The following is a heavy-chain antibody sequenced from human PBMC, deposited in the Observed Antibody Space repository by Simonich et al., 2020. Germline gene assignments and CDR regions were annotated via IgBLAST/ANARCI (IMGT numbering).Heavy chain of an antibody. D-gene: IGHD1-1*01. CDR3: ARQLNDFDI. CDR2: IYPDDADT. V-gene: IGHV5-51*01. J-gene: IGHJ3*02. CDR1: GYRFTSYW. Sequence: EVQLGQSGAEVKKPGVSLMISCKGSGYRFTSYWIGGVRQMPGKGMEWMRIIYPDDADTRYSPPFQGQVTISADKSISTAYLQWSSLKASDTAMYYCARQLNDFDIWGQGTMVTVSS.